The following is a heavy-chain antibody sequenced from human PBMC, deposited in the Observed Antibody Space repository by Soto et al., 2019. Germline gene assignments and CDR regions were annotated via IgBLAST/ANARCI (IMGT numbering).Heavy chain of an antibody. CDR3: AKDGASFDYSGSYYTDY. CDR1: GFSFSSYG. D-gene: IGHD1-26*01. Sequence: GGSLRFSCAASGFSFSSYGMHWVRQAPGKGLEWVAVISHDGSYKFYADSVKGRFTMSRDNSNNTLYLQMNSLRGEDTAVYYCAKDGASFDYSGSYYTDYWGQGTLVTVSS. V-gene: IGHV3-30*18. CDR2: ISHDGSYK. J-gene: IGHJ4*02.